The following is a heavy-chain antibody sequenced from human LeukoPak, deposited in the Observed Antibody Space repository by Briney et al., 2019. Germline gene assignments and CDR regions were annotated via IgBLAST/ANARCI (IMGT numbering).Heavy chain of an antibody. J-gene: IGHJ4*02. CDR3: ARAIRVAIFDY. CDR1: GGSISSSSYY. CDR2: IYYSGST. D-gene: IGHD2-21*01. Sequence: SSETLSLTCTVSGGSISSSSYYWGWIRQPPGKGLEWIGSIYYSGSTYYNPSLKSRVTISVDTSKNQFSLKLSSVTAADTAMYYCARAIRVAIFDYWGQGSLVTVSS. V-gene: IGHV4-39*07.